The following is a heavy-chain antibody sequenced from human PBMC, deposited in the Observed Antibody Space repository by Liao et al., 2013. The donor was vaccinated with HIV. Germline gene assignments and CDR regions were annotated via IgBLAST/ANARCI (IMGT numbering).Heavy chain of an antibody. CDR2: VYYTGNT. Sequence: HLQLQESGPGLVKPSETLSLTCTVSGASISSGPYYLGWIRQTPGAALEWIATVYYTGNTDYNPSLKSRVSLSVDTSKNQFSLKVRSVTAADTAVYYCARSRLYFDLWGQGILVTVSS. V-gene: IGHV4-39*07. J-gene: IGHJ4*02. D-gene: IGHD5/OR15-5a*01. CDR3: ARSRLYFDL. CDR1: GASISSGPYY.